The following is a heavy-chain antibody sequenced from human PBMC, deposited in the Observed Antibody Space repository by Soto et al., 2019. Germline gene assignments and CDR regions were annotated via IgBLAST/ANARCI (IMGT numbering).Heavy chain of an antibody. V-gene: IGHV1-46*01. CDR3: APSLNSGVALDF. D-gene: IGHD5-12*01. CDR1: GYTFTHYY. CDR2: INPNGGIT. J-gene: IGHJ4*02. Sequence: GASVKVSCQASGYTFTHYYIHWVRQAPGQGLEWMGIINPNGGITTYAQKFRAGFTMTRDTSTSTVYLELSSLRSEDSAVYYCAPSLNSGVALDFWGQGNPVTVAS.